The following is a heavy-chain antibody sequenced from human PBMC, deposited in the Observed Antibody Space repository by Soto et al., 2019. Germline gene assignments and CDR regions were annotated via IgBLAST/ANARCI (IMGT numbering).Heavy chain of an antibody. J-gene: IGHJ5*02. CDR3: AREDCSGGSCYPAQSWFDP. D-gene: IGHD2-15*01. CDR1: GGSISSGGYY. CDR2: IYYSGST. V-gene: IGHV4-61*08. Sequence: SETLSFTCTVSGGSISSGGYYWSWIRQHPGKGLEWIGYIYYSGSTNYNPSLKSRVTISVDTSKNQFSLKLSSVTAADTAVYYCAREDCSGGSCYPAQSWFDPWGQGALVTVS.